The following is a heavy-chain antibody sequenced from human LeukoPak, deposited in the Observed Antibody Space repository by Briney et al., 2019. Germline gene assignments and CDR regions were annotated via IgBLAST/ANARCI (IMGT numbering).Heavy chain of an antibody. CDR1: GFTFSSYG. V-gene: IGHV3-30*02. Sequence: PGGSLRLSCAASGFTFSSYGMHWVRQAPGKGLEWVAFIRYDGSNKYYADSVKGRFTISRDNSKNTLYLRMNSLRAEDTAVYYCAKDYLSSWHEYFQHWGQGALVTVSS. CDR2: IRYDGSNK. CDR3: AKDYLSSWHEYFQH. J-gene: IGHJ1*01. D-gene: IGHD6-13*01.